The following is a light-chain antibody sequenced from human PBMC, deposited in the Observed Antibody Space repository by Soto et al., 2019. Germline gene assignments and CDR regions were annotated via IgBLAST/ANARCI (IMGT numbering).Light chain of an antibody. CDR1: SSNIGTNY. Sequence: QAVVTQPPSVSAAPGQKVTISCSGSSSNIGTNYVSWYQQFPGTAPKLLIYDNDKRPSGIPDRFSGSKSGSSGTLGITGVQTGDEADYYCGAWDSSLTAVMFGGGTKLTVL. CDR2: DND. CDR3: GAWDSSLTAVM. J-gene: IGLJ3*02. V-gene: IGLV1-51*01.